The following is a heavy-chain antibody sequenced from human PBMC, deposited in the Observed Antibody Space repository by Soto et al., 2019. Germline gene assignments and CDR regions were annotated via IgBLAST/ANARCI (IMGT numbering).Heavy chain of an antibody. Sequence: QVHLQESGPGLVRPSETLSLTCTVSGVSLKTYYWSWIRLPPGGGLEWIGYIFSSGSPNYHPSLRSRVTMSVETSNNHFSLKMSSVTAADTAVYYCARVAGISYYNNMDVWGKGTTVTVSS. CDR2: IFSSGSP. J-gene: IGHJ6*03. CDR3: ARVAGISYYNNMDV. D-gene: IGHD1-20*01. V-gene: IGHV4-59*01. CDR1: GVSLKTYY.